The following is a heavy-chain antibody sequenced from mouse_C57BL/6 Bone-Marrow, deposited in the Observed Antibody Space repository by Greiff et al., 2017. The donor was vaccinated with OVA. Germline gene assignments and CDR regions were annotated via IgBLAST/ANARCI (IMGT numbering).Heavy chain of an antibody. CDR1: GYTFTSYW. D-gene: IGHD1-1*01. Sequence: VQLKQPGAELVKPGASVKLSCKASGYTFTSYWMHWVKQRPGQGLEWIGAIYPGNSDTSYNQKFKGKAKLTAVTSASTAYMERSSLTNEDSAVYYCTRWDYGSSYDYWGQGTTLTVSS. V-gene: IGHV1-5*01. CDR2: IYPGNSDT. CDR3: TRWDYGSSYDY. J-gene: IGHJ2*01.